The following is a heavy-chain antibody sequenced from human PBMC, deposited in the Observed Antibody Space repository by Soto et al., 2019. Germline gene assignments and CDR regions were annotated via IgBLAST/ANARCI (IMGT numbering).Heavy chain of an antibody. J-gene: IGHJ6*02. CDR2: IKSKTDGGTT. D-gene: IGHD2-15*01. V-gene: IGHV3-15*07. Sequence: GGSLRLSCAASGFTFSNAWMNWVRQAPGKGLEWVGRIKSKTDGGTTDYAAPVKGRFTISRDDSKNTLYLQMNSLKTEDTAVYYCTTVGRDCSGGSCYPEGYYGMDVWGQGTTVTVSS. CDR1: GFTFSNAW. CDR3: TTVGRDCSGGSCYPEGYYGMDV.